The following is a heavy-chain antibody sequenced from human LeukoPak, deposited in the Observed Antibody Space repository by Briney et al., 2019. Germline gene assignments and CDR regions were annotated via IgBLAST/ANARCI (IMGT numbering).Heavy chain of an antibody. CDR3: AKAEVAYCGGDCYLGEPDY. V-gene: IGHV3-30-3*01. CDR2: ISYDGSNK. J-gene: IGHJ4*02. Sequence: PGRSLRLSCAASGFTFNSYAMHWVRQAPGMGLEWVAVISYDGSNKYYADSVQGRFTISRDNSKNTLSLQMNSLRAEDTAVYYCAKAEVAYCGGDCYLGEPDYWGQGTLVTVSS. CDR1: GFTFNSYA. D-gene: IGHD2-21*02.